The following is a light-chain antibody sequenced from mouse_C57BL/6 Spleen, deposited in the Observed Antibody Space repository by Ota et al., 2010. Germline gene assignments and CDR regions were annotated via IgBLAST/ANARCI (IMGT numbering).Light chain of an antibody. CDR3: QQYNSYPFT. Sequence: DIVMTQSQKFMSTSVGDRVSVTCKASQNVGTNVAWYQQKPGQSPKALIYSASYRYSGVPDRFTGSGSGTDFTLTISNVQSEDLAEYFCQQYNSYPFTFGSGTKLEIK. V-gene: IGKV6-15*01. CDR2: SAS. J-gene: IGKJ4*01. CDR1: QNVGTN.